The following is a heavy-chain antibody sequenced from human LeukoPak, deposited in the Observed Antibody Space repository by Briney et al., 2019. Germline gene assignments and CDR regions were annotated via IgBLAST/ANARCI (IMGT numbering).Heavy chain of an antibody. CDR1: GFTFSSYW. V-gene: IGHV3-23*01. Sequence: GGSLRLSCAASGFTFSSYWMSWVRQAPGKGLEWVSAISGNGDTTYYADSVKGRFTISRDNSKNTLYLQMNSLRAEDTVVYYCARGRVWSGYYTPRFDYWGQGTLVTVSS. CDR2: ISGNGDTT. CDR3: ARGRVWSGYYTPRFDY. D-gene: IGHD3-3*01. J-gene: IGHJ4*02.